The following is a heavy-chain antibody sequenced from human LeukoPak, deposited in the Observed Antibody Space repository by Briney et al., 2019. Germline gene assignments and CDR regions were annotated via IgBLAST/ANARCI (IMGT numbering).Heavy chain of an antibody. Sequence: TGGSLRLSCAASRFTFSSYAITWVRQAPGKGLEWVSGISGNGGTTYYADSVKGRFTIFRDNSKNTLYLQMNSLRVEDTAIYYCAKGYSSGYYDYWGQGTLVTVSS. CDR3: AKGYSSGYYDY. CDR1: RFTFSSYA. J-gene: IGHJ4*02. D-gene: IGHD6-19*01. V-gene: IGHV3-23*01. CDR2: ISGNGGTT.